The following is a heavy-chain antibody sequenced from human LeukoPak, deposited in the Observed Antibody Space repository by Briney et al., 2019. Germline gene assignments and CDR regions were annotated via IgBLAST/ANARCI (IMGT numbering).Heavy chain of an antibody. CDR3: ARRVQYGDYAFDI. CDR2: IYHSGST. V-gene: IGHV4-4*02. Sequence: SGTLSLTCAVSGGSISSSNWWSWVRQPPGKGLEWIGEIYHSGSTNYDPSLKSRVTISVDKSKNQFSLKLSSVTAADTAVYYCARRVQYGDYAFDIWGQGTMVTVSS. J-gene: IGHJ3*02. D-gene: IGHD4-17*01. CDR1: GGSISSSNW.